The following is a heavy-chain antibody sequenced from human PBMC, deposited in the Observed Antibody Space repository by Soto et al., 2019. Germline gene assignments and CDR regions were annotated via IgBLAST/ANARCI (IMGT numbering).Heavy chain of an antibody. V-gene: IGHV1-46*01. D-gene: IGHD5-18*01. Sequence: QVQLVQSGAEVKKPGASVRVSCKASGYTFTHYYIHWVRQAPGQGLESMGIINPNGGITTYAQKFRAGFSMPRDTSTSTVYLELSSLRSEDSAVYYCATSVNSAMAFDYWGQGTLVTVSS. J-gene: IGHJ4*02. CDR3: ATSVNSAMAFDY. CDR1: GYTFTHYY. CDR2: INPNGGIT.